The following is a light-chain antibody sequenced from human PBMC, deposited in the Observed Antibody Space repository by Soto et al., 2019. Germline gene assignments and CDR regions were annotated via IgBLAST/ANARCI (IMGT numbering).Light chain of an antibody. CDR2: MNN. Sequence: QSALTQPPSASGTPGQRVTISCSGSSSNIGINFVSWYQQLPGAAPRLLIYMNNQRPSGVPDRFSGSKSGTSVSLAISGLRSEDEADYYCATWDDSLIGPVFGGGTKLTAL. J-gene: IGLJ2*01. CDR1: SSNIGINF. V-gene: IGLV1-47*01. CDR3: ATWDDSLIGPV.